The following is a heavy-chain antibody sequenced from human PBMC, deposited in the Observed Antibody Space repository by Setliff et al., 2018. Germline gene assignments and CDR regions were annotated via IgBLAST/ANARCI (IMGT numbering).Heavy chain of an antibody. V-gene: IGHV1-3*01. D-gene: IGHD2-15*01. Sequence: GASVKVSCKASRYTFTSYGVHWVRQAPGQRLEWMGWINAANGNTKYSQKFQGRVTITRDTSASTVYVELSSLRYEDTAVYYCANAEVVVAPWGQGTLVTVSS. J-gene: IGHJ4*02. CDR3: ANAEVVVAP. CDR1: RYTFTSYG. CDR2: INAANGNT.